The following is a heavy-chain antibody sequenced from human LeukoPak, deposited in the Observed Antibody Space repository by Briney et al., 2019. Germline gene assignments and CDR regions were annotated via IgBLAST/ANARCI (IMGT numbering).Heavy chain of an antibody. CDR3: ARAPSEIGGYYPEYFRH. D-gene: IGHD3-22*01. CDR1: GISFSDYGMNWIYG. Sequence: GGSLRLSCVASGISFSDYGMNWIYGMNWVRQAPGKGLEWVSYISNSGSYIYYADSVKGRFTISRDNARNTLYLQMSSLRAEDTAVYYCARAPSEIGGYYPEYFRHWGQGTLVTVSS. J-gene: IGHJ1*01. CDR2: ISNSGSYI. V-gene: IGHV3-21*01.